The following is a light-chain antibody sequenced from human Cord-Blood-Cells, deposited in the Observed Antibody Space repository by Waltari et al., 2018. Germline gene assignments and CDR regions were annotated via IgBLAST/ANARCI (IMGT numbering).Light chain of an antibody. CDR3: MIWHSSAWV. Sequence: QAVLTQPSSLSASPGASSSLTCTLRSGINVGTYRIFWYQQKPGIPPHYLLRYKSDSDKPRGSGVHSRFGGSKDASAYAGILLISGLQSEDEADYYCMIWHSSAWVFGGGTKLTVL. CDR2: YKSDSDK. CDR1: SGINVGTYR. J-gene: IGLJ3*02. V-gene: IGLV5-45*02.